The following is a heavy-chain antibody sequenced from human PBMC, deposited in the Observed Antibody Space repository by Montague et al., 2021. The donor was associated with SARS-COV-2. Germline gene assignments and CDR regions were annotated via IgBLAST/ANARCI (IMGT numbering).Heavy chain of an antibody. V-gene: IGHV3-48*03. J-gene: IGHJ4*02. CDR2: ISSSGSTI. D-gene: IGHD2-8*01. Sequence: SLRLSCAASGFTFSSYDIHWVRQAPGKGLEWVSYISSSGSTIYYADSVKGRFTISRDNSKNSLYLQMNSLRAEDTAVYYCASRAPTRIVLMVYAIGGYFDYWGQGTLVTVSS. CDR3: ASRAPTRIVLMVYAIGGYFDY. CDR1: GFTFSSYD.